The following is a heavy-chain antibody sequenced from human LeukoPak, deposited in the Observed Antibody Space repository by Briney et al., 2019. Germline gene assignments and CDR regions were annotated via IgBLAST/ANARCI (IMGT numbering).Heavy chain of an antibody. J-gene: IGHJ4*02. D-gene: IGHD1-26*01. V-gene: IGHV3-48*03. CDR2: ISISGSTI. CDR1: GFTFSSYE. CDR3: ARSSYRYSGSYGGGDY. Sequence: PGGSLRLSCAASGFTFSSYEMNWVRQAPGKGLEWVSYISISGSTIYYADSVKGRFTISRDNAKNSLYLQMNSLRAEDTAVYYCARSSYRYSGSYGGGDYWGQGTLVTVSS.